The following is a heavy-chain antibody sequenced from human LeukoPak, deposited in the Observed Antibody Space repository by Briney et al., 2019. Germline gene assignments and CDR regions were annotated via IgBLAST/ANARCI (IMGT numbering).Heavy chain of an antibody. CDR1: GFIFSSYS. J-gene: IGHJ4*02. CDR2: ITGSGGNT. Sequence: PGGSLRLSCAASGFIFSSYSMSWVRQAPGKGLEWVSVITGSGGNTYYADSVKGRFTISRDNAKNTLYLQMDSLRAEDTAVYYCATDRNSGKYYDYWGQGTLSPSPQ. CDR3: ATDRNSGKYYDY. D-gene: IGHD1-26*01. V-gene: IGHV3-23*01.